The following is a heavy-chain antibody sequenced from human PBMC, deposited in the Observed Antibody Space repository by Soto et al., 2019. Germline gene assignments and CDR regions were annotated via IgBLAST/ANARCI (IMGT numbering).Heavy chain of an antibody. D-gene: IGHD2-15*01. V-gene: IGHV4-30-4*01. CDR3: AREGYCSGGSCSGMDV. CDR2: IDYSGST. Sequence: SETLSLTCTVSGGSISRGDYYWSWIRQPPGKGLEGIGYIDYSGSTYYNPSLKSRVTISIDTSKNQFSLKLSSVRAADTAVDYCAREGYCSGGSCSGMDVWGEATTVTVSS. J-gene: IGHJ6*04. CDR1: GGSISRGDYY.